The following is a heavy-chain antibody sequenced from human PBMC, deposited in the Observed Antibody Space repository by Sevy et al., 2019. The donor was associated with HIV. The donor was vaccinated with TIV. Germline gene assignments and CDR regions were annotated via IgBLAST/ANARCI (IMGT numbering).Heavy chain of an antibody. CDR3: VKEGGGEGGDH. V-gene: IGHV3-30*02. CDR1: GFSYSSYG. D-gene: IGHD2-21*01. J-gene: IGHJ4*02. CDR2: IQYDGSNN. Sequence: GGSLRLSCAASGFSYSSYGMHWVRQAPGKGLEWVAYIQYDGSNNDYGDSVKGRITISRDNSKNTLDLQMNSLRGEDTGVYYCVKEGGGEGGDHWGQGTLVTVSS.